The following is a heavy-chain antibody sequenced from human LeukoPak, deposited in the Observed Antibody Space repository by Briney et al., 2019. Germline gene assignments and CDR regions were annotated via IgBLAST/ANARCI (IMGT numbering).Heavy chain of an antibody. J-gene: IGHJ4*02. D-gene: IGHD3-10*01. V-gene: IGHV3-30*04. CDR3: ARGTIYYGSGNYFDY. Sequence: GGSLRLSCAASGFTFSSYAMHWVRQAPGKGLEWVAVISYDGSNKYYADSVKGRFTFSRDNSKNTLYLQMNSLRAEDTAVYYCARGTIYYGSGNYFDYWGQGTLVTVSS. CDR2: ISYDGSNK. CDR1: GFTFSSYA.